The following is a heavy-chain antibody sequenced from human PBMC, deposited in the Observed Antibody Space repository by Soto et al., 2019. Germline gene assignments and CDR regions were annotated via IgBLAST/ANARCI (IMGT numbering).Heavy chain of an antibody. CDR2: IYYSGST. V-gene: IGHV4-39*01. D-gene: IGHD6-19*01. CDR3: ARGGWYSWKSFDS. Sequence: SETLSLTCTVSGGSISSSSYYWGWIRQSPGKGLEWIGSIYYSGSTYYNPSLKSRVTISVDTSKSQLSLKLNSVTAADTAVYYCARGGWYSWKSFDSWGQGTLVTVSS. J-gene: IGHJ4*02. CDR1: GGSISSSSYY.